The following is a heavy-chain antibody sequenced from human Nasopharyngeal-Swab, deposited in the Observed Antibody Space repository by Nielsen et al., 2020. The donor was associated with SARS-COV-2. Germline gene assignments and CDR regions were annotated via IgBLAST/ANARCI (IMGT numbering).Heavy chain of an antibody. CDR1: GFTVSSNY. Sequence: GKSLKISCAASGFTVSSNYMSWVRQAPGKGLEWVSVIYSGGSTYYADSVKGRFTISRDNSKNTLYLQMNSLRAEDTAVYYCARVVATKGADYWGQGTLVTVSS. V-gene: IGHV3-66*01. CDR3: ARVVATKGADY. D-gene: IGHD5-12*01. CDR2: IYSGGST. J-gene: IGHJ4*02.